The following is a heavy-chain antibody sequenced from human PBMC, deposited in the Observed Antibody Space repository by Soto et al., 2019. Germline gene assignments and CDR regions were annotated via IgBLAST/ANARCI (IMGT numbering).Heavy chain of an antibody. CDR2: IFSNDEK. D-gene: IGHD6-13*01. J-gene: IGHJ5*02. CDR3: ARMNPGIAATGFDP. Sequence: GSGPTLVNPTETLTLTCTVSGFSLSNARMGVSWIRQPPGKALEWLAHIFSNDEKSYSTSLKNRLTISKDTSKSQVVLTMTNMDPVDTATYYCARMNPGIAATGFDPWGQGTLVTVSS. CDR1: GFSLSNARMG. V-gene: IGHV2-26*01.